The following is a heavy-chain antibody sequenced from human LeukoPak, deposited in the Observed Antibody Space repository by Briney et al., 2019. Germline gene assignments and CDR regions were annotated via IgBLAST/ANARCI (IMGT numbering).Heavy chain of an antibody. Sequence: SETLSLTCTVSGGSISSYYWSWIRQPPGKGLEWIGYIYYSGSTNYNPSLKSRVTISVDTSKNQFSLKLSSVTAADTAVYYCATGHYYDSSGLDYWGQGTLVTVSS. J-gene: IGHJ4*02. CDR3: ATGHYYDSSGLDY. CDR1: GGSISSYY. D-gene: IGHD3-22*01. CDR2: IYYSGST. V-gene: IGHV4-59*08.